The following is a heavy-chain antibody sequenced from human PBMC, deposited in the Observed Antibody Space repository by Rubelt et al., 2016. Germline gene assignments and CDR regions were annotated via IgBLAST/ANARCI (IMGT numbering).Heavy chain of an antibody. Sequence: RGKPSETLSLTCTVSGGSISSSSYYWGWIRQPPGKGLEWIGSIYYSGSTYYNPSLKSRVTISVDTSKNQFSLKLSSVTAADTAVYYCARDVTTVTAFDYWGQGTLVTVSS. CDR2: IYYSGST. CDR3: ARDVTTVTAFDY. D-gene: IGHD4-17*01. CDR1: GGSISSSSYY. J-gene: IGHJ4*02. V-gene: IGHV4-39*07.